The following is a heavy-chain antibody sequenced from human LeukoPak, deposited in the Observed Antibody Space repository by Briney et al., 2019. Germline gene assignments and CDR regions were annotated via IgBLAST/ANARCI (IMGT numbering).Heavy chain of an antibody. CDR2: ISYDGDNK. CDR1: GFTFSDYA. J-gene: IGHJ6*02. V-gene: IGHV3-30*18. D-gene: IGHD6-19*01. Sequence: GGSLRLSCAGSGFTFSDYAMHWVRQAPGKGLEWVALISYDGDNKYNAESVKGRFTISRDNSKHTLSLQMNSLRAEDTAVYYCAKEKGSGWGYGMDVWGQGTTVIVSS. CDR3: AKEKGSGWGYGMDV.